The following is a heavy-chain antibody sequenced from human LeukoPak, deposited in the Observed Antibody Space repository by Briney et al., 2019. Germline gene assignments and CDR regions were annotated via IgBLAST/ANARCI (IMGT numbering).Heavy chain of an antibody. V-gene: IGHV3-43*01. J-gene: IGHJ3*02. CDR1: GFTFDDYT. CDR3: AKDTYYYGRYDAFDI. CDR2: ISWDGGST. D-gene: IGHD3-10*01. Sequence: GGSLRLSCAASGFTFDDYTMHWVRQAPGKGLEWVSLISWDGGSTYYADSVKGRFTISRDNSKNTLYLQMNSVRAEDTAVYYCAKDTYYYGRYDAFDIWGQGTMVTVSS.